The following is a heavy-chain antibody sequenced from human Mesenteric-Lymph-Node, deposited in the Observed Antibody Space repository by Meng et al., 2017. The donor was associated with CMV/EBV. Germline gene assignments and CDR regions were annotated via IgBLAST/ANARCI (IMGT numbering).Heavy chain of an antibody. V-gene: IGHV3-30*18. Sequence: GESLKISCAASGFTFSSYGMHWVRQAPGKGLEWVAVISYGGSNKYYGDSVKGRFTISRDNFKNTLYLQMNSLRAEDTAVYYCAKDPPTIFDGRWGQGTLVTVSS. D-gene: IGHD3-3*01. CDR2: ISYGGSNK. CDR3: AKDPPTIFDGR. J-gene: IGHJ4*02. CDR1: GFTFSSYG.